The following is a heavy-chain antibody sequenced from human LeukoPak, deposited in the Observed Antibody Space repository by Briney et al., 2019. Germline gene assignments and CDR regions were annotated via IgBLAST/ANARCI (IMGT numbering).Heavy chain of an antibody. CDR3: ARDWDDVWWFDP. V-gene: IGHV3-74*01. CDR1: GFTFSSYW. CDR2: INSDGSST. Sequence: GGSLRLSCAASGFTFSSYWMHWVRQAPGKGLVWVSRINSDGSSTSYADSVKGRFTISRDNAKNSLYLQMNSLRAEDTAVYYCARDWDDVWWFDPWGQGTLVTVSS. J-gene: IGHJ5*02. D-gene: IGHD1-1*01.